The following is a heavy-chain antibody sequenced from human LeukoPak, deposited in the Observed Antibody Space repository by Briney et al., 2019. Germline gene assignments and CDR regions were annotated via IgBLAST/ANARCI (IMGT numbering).Heavy chain of an antibody. CDR2: IYYSGST. V-gene: IGHV4-39*07. CDR3: ARGLGAYDFWSGYYACWFDP. CDR1: GGSISSSSYY. D-gene: IGHD3-3*01. Sequence: SETLSLTCTVSGGSISSSSYYWGWIRQPPGKGLEWIGSIYYSGSTYHNPSLKSRVTISVDTSKNQFSLKLSSVTAADTAVYYCARGLGAYDFWSGYYACWFDPWGQGTLVTVSS. J-gene: IGHJ5*02.